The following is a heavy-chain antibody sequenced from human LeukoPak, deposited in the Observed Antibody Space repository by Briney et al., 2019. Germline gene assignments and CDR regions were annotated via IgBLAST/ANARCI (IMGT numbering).Heavy chain of an antibody. V-gene: IGHV4-31*03. J-gene: IGHJ4*02. CDR2: IYYSGST. Sequence: SQTLSLTCTVSGGSISSGGYYWSWIRQHPGKGLEWIGYIYYSGSTYYNPSLKSRVTISVDTSKNQFSLKLSYVTAADTAVYYCARYGGTQYYFDYWGQGTLVTVSS. CDR3: ARYGGTQYYFDY. CDR1: GGSISSGGYY. D-gene: IGHD3-16*01.